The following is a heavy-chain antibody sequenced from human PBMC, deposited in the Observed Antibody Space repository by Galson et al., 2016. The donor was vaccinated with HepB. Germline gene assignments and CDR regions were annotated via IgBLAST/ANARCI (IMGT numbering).Heavy chain of an antibody. D-gene: IGHD3-16*01. CDR1: RGTFSTYA. J-gene: IGHJ3*02. CDR2: IIPIFGTA. V-gene: IGHV1-69*06. Sequence: SVQVSCKASRGTFSTYAITCLRQPPGQGLEWMGGIIPIFGTANYAQNFQGRVTITADKSTSTVYMELNSLRSEDTAVYYCAKNKGERPYAFDIWGQGTMVTVSS. CDR3: AKNKGERPYAFDI.